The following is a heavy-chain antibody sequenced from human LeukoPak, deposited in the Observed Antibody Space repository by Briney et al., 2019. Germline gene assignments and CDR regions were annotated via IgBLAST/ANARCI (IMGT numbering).Heavy chain of an antibody. CDR3: ARDMDCSSTSCYQGDYYYYGMDV. CDR2: ICYDGSNK. Sequence: GGSLRLSCAASGFTFSSYGMHWVRQAPGQGLEWVAVICYDGSNKYYADSVKGRFTISRDNSKNTLYLQMNSLRAEDTAVYYCARDMDCSSTSCYQGDYYYYGMDVWGKGTTVTVSS. CDR1: GFTFSSYG. J-gene: IGHJ6*04. D-gene: IGHD2-2*01. V-gene: IGHV3-33*01.